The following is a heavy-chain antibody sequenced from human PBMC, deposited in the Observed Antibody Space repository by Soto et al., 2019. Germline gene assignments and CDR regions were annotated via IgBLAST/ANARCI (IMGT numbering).Heavy chain of an antibody. D-gene: IGHD2-2*01. CDR1: GGTFSSYA. CDR2: IIPIFGTA. Sequence: QVQLVQSGAEVKKPGSSVKVSCKASGGTFSSYAISWVRQAPGQGLEWMGGIIPIFGTANYAQKFQGRVTITADESTSTAYMELSSLRSEDTAVYYCPRGIVVVPAASLYYYYGMDVWGQGTTVTVSS. V-gene: IGHV1-69*01. J-gene: IGHJ6*02. CDR3: PRGIVVVPAASLYYYYGMDV.